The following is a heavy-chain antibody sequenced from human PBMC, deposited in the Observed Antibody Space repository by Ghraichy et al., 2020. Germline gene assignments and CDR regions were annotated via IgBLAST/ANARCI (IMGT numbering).Heavy chain of an antibody. CDR2: ISHDGNFK. J-gene: IGHJ6*02. CDR3: ARDIKSSSWSYYYYAMDV. Sequence: GGSLRLSCAASGFTFITYSMHWVRQAPGKGLEWVAVISHDGNFKYYADSVKGRFTISRENPKNTLYLQMNSLRAEDTAVYYCARDIKSSSWSYYYYAMDVWGPGTTVTVSS. V-gene: IGHV3-30-3*01. CDR1: GFTFITYS. D-gene: IGHD6-13*01.